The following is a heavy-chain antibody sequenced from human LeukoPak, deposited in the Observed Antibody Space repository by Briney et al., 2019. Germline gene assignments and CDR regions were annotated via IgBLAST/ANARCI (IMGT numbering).Heavy chain of an antibody. CDR3: ARLLGRANN. CDR1: RFTFSNYN. CDR2: ITSSSSYV. V-gene: IGHV3-21*01. J-gene: IGHJ4*02. D-gene: IGHD1/OR15-1a*01. Sequence: GGSLRLSCEASRFTFSNYNMNWVRQAPGQRLEWVSSITSSSSYVFYADSVKGRFTISRHNAQNSLYLQMNSLRAEDTAVYYCARLLGRANNWGQGTLVTVSS.